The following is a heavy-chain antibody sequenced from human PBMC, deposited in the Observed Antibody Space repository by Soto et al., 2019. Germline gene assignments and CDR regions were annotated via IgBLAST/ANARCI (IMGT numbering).Heavy chain of an antibody. D-gene: IGHD1-1*01. J-gene: IGHJ4*02. CDR2: IYHSGAT. CDR1: GDSITSSNW. CDR3: ARDLGTGTDY. V-gene: IGHV4-4*02. Sequence: QVHLQESGPGLVKPSGTLSLTCAVSGDSITSSNWWSWVRQAPGKGLEWIGEIYHSGATTSNPSLKNRATISVDPSNNHFSLKLTSVTAADTAVYFCARDLGTGTDYWGRGTLVTVAS.